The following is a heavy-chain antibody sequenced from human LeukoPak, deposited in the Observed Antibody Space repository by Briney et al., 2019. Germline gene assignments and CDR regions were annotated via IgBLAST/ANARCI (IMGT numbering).Heavy chain of an antibody. CDR1: GFTFSVYW. V-gene: IGHV3-7*01. CDR3: AREHGRSGYFDY. Sequence: GGSLRLSCAASGFTFSVYWMGWVRQAPGKGLEWVANIKQDGSEKYYVDSVKGRFTISRDNAKSSLFLQLSSLRAEDTAVYYCAREHGRSGYFDYWGQGTLVSVSS. J-gene: IGHJ4*02. D-gene: IGHD3-22*01. CDR2: IKQDGSEK.